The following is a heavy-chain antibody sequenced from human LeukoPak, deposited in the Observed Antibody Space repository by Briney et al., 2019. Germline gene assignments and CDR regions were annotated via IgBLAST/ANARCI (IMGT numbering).Heavy chain of an antibody. CDR1: GFTFSSYE. Sequence: GGSLRLSCAASGFTFSSYEMNWGRQAPGKGLEWVSYISSSGSTIYYADSVKGRFTISRDNAKNSLYLQMNSLRAEDTAVYYCAREVRQQLDEGYFDYWGQGTLVTVSS. V-gene: IGHV3-48*03. J-gene: IGHJ4*02. CDR3: AREVRQQLDEGYFDY. D-gene: IGHD6-13*01. CDR2: ISSSGSTI.